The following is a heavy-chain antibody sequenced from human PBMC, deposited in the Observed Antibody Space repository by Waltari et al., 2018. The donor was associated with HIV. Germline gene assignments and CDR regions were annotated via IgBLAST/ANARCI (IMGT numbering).Heavy chain of an antibody. V-gene: IGHV1-2*02. J-gene: IGHJ4*02. CDR2: MNTNSGGT. Sequence: QVHLVQSGAEVKKPGASVKVSCTAPRYIFTGYYMHWVRQAPGQGLEWMGWMNTNSGGTYFAERCQGRVTMTRDTTRDTSSTAGYMEMSRLTSDDTAVYYCARGDGGNTNLDSWGQGTLVTVSS. D-gene: IGHD3-16*01. CDR1: RYIFTGYY. CDR3: ARGDGGNTNLDS.